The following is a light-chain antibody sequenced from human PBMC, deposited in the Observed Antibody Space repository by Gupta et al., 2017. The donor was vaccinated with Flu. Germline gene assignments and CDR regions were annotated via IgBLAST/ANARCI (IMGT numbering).Light chain of an antibody. CDR2: NTN. CDR1: TGAVTSGHY. V-gene: IGLV7-43*01. CDR3: FLNFGGVWA. Sequence: QTVVTQEPSLTVSPGGTVTLTCACSTGAVTSGHYPNWFRQKHGQAPGAMINNTNNQHPWTPARFSGSLNGGKAALSLSGVQPEEEAEYYCFLNFGGVWAFGGGTELTVL. J-gene: IGLJ2*01.